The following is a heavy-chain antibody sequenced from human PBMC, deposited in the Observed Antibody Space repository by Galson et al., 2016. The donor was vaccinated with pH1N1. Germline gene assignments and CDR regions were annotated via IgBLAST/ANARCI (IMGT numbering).Heavy chain of an antibody. Sequence: SLRLSCAASGFTFSDYGIHWVRQAPDTGLEWIAFIRFDGTTQYHGDSVKGRITISRDNSKNTLYLQMNSLTTEDTAVYYCAKGAGGAQIYYMDAWGKGTTVTVAS. CDR2: IRFDGTTQ. D-gene: IGHD2-15*01. CDR1: GFTFSDYG. J-gene: IGHJ6*03. CDR3: AKGAGGAQIYYMDA. V-gene: IGHV3-30*02.